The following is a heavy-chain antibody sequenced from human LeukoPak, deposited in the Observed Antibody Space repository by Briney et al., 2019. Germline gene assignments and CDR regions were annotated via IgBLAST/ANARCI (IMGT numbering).Heavy chain of an antibody. CDR3: ARVAVVYYYYYMDV. J-gene: IGHJ6*03. CDR2: ISSNGGST. V-gene: IGHV3-64*01. Sequence: GRSLRLSCAASGFTFSSYAMHWVRQAPGKGLEYVSAISSNGGSTYYANSVKGRFTISRDNSKNTLYLQMGSLRAEDMAVYYCARVAVVYYYYYMDVWGKGTTVTVSS. D-gene: IGHD2-8*02. CDR1: GFTFSSYA.